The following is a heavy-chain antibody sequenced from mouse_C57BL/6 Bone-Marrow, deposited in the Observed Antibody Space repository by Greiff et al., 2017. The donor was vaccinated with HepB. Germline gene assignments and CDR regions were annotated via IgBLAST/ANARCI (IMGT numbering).Heavy chain of an antibody. D-gene: IGHD2-4*01. Sequence: EVHLVESGGGLVQPGGSLSLSCAASGFTFTDYYMSWVRQPPGKALEWLGFIRNKANGYTTEYSASVKGRFTISRDNSQSILYLEMNDLRAEDSATYYCARFLYDYDRNMDYWGQGTSVTVSS. CDR3: ARFLYDYDRNMDY. V-gene: IGHV7-3*01. CDR2: IRNKANGYTT. J-gene: IGHJ4*01. CDR1: GFTFTDYY.